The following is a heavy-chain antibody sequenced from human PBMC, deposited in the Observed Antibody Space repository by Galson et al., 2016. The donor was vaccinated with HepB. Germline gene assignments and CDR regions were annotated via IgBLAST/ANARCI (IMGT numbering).Heavy chain of an antibody. V-gene: IGHV6-1*01. J-gene: IGHJ3*02. CDR2: TYYRSKWYN. CDR1: GDSVSSNSAA. Sequence: CAISGDSVSSNSAAWNWIRQSPSRGLEWLGRTYYRSKWYNDYAISVKSRITINPDTTKNQFSLQLNSATPEDTAVYYCARGGVDAFDIWGQGTLVTVSS. D-gene: IGHD3-16*01. CDR3: ARGGVDAFDI.